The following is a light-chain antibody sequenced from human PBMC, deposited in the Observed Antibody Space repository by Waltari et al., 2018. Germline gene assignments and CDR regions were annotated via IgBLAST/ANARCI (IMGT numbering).Light chain of an antibody. J-gene: IGLJ2*01. Sequence: SELTQDPAVSVALGQTVRITCQGDSLRSYYASWYQQKPGQAPVLVIYGKNNRPSGIPDRFSGSSSGNTASLTITGAQAEDEADYYCNSRDSSGNVVFGGGTKLTVL. CDR1: SLRSYY. CDR3: NSRDSSGNVV. CDR2: GKN. V-gene: IGLV3-19*01.